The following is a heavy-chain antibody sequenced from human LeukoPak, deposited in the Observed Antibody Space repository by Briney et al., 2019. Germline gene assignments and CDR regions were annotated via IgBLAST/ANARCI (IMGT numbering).Heavy chain of an antibody. Sequence: ASVKVSCKASEYTLTDYYIHWVREAPGQGLEWMGWINPSTSGTQYAQKFQGRVTMTRETSINTAYMELRRLRSDDTAVYYCARDREVATIFGVVISVFDYWGQGTLVTVSS. J-gene: IGHJ4*02. D-gene: IGHD3-3*01. CDR1: EYTLTDYY. CDR2: INPSTSGT. CDR3: ARDREVATIFGVVISVFDY. V-gene: IGHV1-2*02.